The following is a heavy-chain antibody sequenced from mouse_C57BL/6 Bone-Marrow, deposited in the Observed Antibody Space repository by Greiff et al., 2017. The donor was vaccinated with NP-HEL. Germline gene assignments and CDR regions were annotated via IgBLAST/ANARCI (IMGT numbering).Heavy chain of an antibody. CDR3: ARLCDYDDGGYAMDY. V-gene: IGHV14-3*01. D-gene: IGHD2-4*01. Sequence: EVQRVESVAELVRPGASVKLSCTASGFNIKNTYMHWVKQRPEQGLEWIGRIDPANGNTKYAPKFQGKATITADTSSNTAYLQLSSLTSEDTAIYYCARLCDYDDGGYAMDYWGQGTSVTVSS. J-gene: IGHJ4*01. CDR2: IDPANGNT. CDR1: GFNIKNTY.